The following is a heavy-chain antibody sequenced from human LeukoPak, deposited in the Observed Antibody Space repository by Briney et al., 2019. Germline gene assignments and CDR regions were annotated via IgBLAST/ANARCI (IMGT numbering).Heavy chain of an antibody. CDR2: IKQDGTAT. CDR1: GFTFSSYA. Sequence: GRSLRLSCAASGFTFSSYAMHWVRQAPGKGLEWVAHIKQDGTATYFVDSVEGRFTISRDNTKNSLYLQMNSLRVEDTAVYFCAKAHRVAVAGEFDSWGQGTLVTVSS. D-gene: IGHD6-19*01. V-gene: IGHV3-7*03. J-gene: IGHJ4*02. CDR3: AKAHRVAVAGEFDS.